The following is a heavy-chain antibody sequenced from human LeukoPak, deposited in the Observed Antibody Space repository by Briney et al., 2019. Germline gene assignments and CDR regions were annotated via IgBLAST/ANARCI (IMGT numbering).Heavy chain of an antibody. CDR2: ISWSGGTT. CDR3: ARDYGGNSGFFDY. J-gene: IGHJ4*02. CDR1: GFTFDDHG. Sequence: GGSLRLSCAASGFTFDDHGMSWVRQAPGKGLEWVSGISWSGGTTGYADSVKGRSSISRDNAKNSLYLQMNSLRAEDTALYYCARDYGGNSGFFDYWGQGTLVTVSS. V-gene: IGHV3-20*04. D-gene: IGHD4-23*01.